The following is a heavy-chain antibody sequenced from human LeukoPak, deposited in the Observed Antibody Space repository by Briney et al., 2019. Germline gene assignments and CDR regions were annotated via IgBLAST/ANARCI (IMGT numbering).Heavy chain of an antibody. CDR1: GYTFTSYD. CDR3: ATPLMGIAAPDV. V-gene: IGHV1-2*02. D-gene: IGHD6-13*01. CDR2: INPNSGGT. J-gene: IGHJ6*04. Sequence: ASVKVSCKASGYTFTSYDINWVRQATGQGLEWMGWINPNSGGTNYAQKFQGRVTMTRDTSISTAYMELSRLRSDDTAVYYCATPLMGIAAPDVWGKGTTVTVSS.